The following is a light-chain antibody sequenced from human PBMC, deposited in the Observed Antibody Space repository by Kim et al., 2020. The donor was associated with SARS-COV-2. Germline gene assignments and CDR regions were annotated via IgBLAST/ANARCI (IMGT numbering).Light chain of an antibody. CDR3: SSYSSSSPHV. Sequence: QSALTQPASVSGSPGQSVTISCAGTSSDVGAYNYVSWYQQHPGKAPKLMIYVVTNRPSGVSNRFSGSKSGNTASLSISGLQAEDEADYYCSSYSSSSPHVFGTGTKVTVL. CDR1: SSDVGAYNY. V-gene: IGLV2-14*03. J-gene: IGLJ1*01. CDR2: VVT.